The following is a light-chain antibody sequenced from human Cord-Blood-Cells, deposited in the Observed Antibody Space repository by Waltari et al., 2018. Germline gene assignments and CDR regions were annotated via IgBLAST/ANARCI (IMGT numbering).Light chain of an antibody. CDR1: SSDVGGYNY. J-gene: IGLJ2*01. CDR2: EVS. Sequence: QSALTQPASVSGSPGQSIPISCTGTSSDVGGYNYVSWYHPHPGKAPKLMIYEVSNRPSGVSNRFSCSKSGNTASLTISGLQAEDEADYYCSSYTSSSTVVFGGGTKLTVL. CDR3: SSYTSSSTVV. V-gene: IGLV2-14*01.